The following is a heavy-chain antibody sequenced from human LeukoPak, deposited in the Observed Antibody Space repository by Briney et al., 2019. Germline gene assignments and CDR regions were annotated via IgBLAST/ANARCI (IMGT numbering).Heavy chain of an antibody. CDR3: ARGSSSWYYYGMDV. V-gene: IGHV4-59*13. Sequence: SETLSLTCTVSGGSISSYYWSWIRQPPGKGLDWIGYIYYIGSTNYNPSLKSRVTISVDTSKNQFSLKLSSVTAADTAVYYCARGSSSWYYYGMDVWGQGTTVTVSS. CDR1: GGSISSYY. D-gene: IGHD6-13*01. CDR2: IYYIGST. J-gene: IGHJ6*02.